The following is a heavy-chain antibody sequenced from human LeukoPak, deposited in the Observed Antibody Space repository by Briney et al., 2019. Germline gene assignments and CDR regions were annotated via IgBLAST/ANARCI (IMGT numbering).Heavy chain of an antibody. CDR1: GFTFKTYV. D-gene: IGHD6-19*01. CDR2: ISGSSGAT. J-gene: IGHJ4*02. CDR3: AKDLVSSGWPEYYFDY. V-gene: IGHV3-23*01. Sequence: PGGSLRLSCAASGFTFKTYVMSWVRQAPGKGLEWVSAISGSSGATYYADSVKGRFTISRDNSKNTLYLQMNSLRAEDTAVYYCAKDLVSSGWPEYYFDYWGQGTLVTVSS.